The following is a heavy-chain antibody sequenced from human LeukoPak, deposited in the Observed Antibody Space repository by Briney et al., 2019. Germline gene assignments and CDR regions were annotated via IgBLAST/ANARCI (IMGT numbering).Heavy chain of an antibody. V-gene: IGHV3-43D*03. Sequence: TGGSLRLSCAASGFTFDDYAMHWVRQAPGKGLEWVSLISWDGGSTYYADSVKGRFTISRDNSKNSLYLQMNSLRAEDTALYYCAKAAEVAATEYYFDYWGQGTLVTVSS. CDR2: ISWDGGST. D-gene: IGHD6-19*01. CDR1: GFTFDDYA. CDR3: AKAAEVAATEYYFDY. J-gene: IGHJ4*02.